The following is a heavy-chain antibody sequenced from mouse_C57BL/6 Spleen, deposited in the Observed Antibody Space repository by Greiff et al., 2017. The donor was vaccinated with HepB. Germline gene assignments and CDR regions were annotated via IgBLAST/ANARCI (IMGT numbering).Heavy chain of an antibody. CDR1: GYAFSSSW. Sequence: VQLQQSGPELVKPGASVKISCKASGYAFSSSWMNWVKQRPGKGLEWIGRIYPGDGDTNYNGKFKGKATLTADKSSSTAYMQLSSLTSEDSAVYFCARKTTVAGNWYFDVWGTGTTVTVSS. V-gene: IGHV1-82*01. CDR2: IYPGDGDT. J-gene: IGHJ1*03. CDR3: ARKTTVAGNWYFDV. D-gene: IGHD1-1*01.